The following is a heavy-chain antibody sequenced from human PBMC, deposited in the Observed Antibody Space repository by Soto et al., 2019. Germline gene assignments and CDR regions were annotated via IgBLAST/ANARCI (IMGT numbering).Heavy chain of an antibody. CDR1: GFTFSNAW. Sequence: EVQLVESGGGLVKPGGSLRLSCAASGFTFSNAWMSWVRQAPGKGLEWVGRIKSKTDGGTTDYAAPVKGRFTISRDDSKNTLDLQLNSLKTEDTAVYYCTTDASTYGGGDCYPYFDYWGQGNLVNVSA. J-gene: IGHJ4*02. CDR2: IKSKTDGGTT. CDR3: TTDASTYGGGDCYPYFDY. V-gene: IGHV3-15*01. D-gene: IGHD2-21*02.